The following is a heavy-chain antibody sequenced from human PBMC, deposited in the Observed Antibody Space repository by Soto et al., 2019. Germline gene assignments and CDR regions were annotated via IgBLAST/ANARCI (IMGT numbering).Heavy chain of an antibody. J-gene: IGHJ5*02. V-gene: IGHV2-5*01. CDR2: IYWNDDK. CDR3: AHRQVFVDSSSSPARWFDP. Sequence: QITLKESGPTLVKPTQTLTLTCTFSGFSLSTSGVGVGWIRQPPGKALEWLALIYWNDDKRYSPSLKSRLTITKDTSKNQVVLTMTNMDPVDTATYYCAHRQVFVDSSSSPARWFDPWGQGTLVTVSS. D-gene: IGHD6-6*01. CDR1: GFSLSTSGVG.